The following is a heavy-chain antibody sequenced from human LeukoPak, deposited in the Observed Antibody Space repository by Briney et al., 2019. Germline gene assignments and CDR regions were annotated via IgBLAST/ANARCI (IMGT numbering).Heavy chain of an antibody. CDR3: AKSGPEGITMVRGVIITTFFDY. V-gene: IGHV3-30*18. CDR1: GFTFSHYG. D-gene: IGHD3-10*01. J-gene: IGHJ4*02. Sequence: GGSLRLSCAASGFTFSHYGMHWVRQAPGKGLEWVAIISYDGSNKYYADSVKGRFTISRDNSKNTLYLQMNSLRAEDTAVYYCAKSGPEGITMVRGVIITTFFDYWGQGTLVTVSS. CDR2: ISYDGSNK.